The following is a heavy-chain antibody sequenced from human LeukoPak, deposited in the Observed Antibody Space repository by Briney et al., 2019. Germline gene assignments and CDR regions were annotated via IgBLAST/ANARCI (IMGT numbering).Heavy chain of an antibody. CDR1: GYTFTGYY. CDR2: INPSGGTT. D-gene: IGHD3-10*01. J-gene: IGHJ4*02. V-gene: IGHV1-46*01. CDR3: ARGLGVRGGENDY. Sequence: ASVKVSCKASGYTFTGYYMHWVRQAPGQGLEWMGLINPSGGTTSYAQKFQGRVTMTRDMSTSTVYMELSSLRSEDTAVYYCARGLGVRGGENDYWGQGTLVTVSS.